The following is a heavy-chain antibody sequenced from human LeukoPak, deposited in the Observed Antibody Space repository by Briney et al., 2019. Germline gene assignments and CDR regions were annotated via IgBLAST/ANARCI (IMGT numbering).Heavy chain of an antibody. V-gene: IGHV4-39*01. CDR1: GGSISSSSYY. CDR3: ASGYSYGADN. D-gene: IGHD5-18*01. J-gene: IGHJ4*02. Sequence: SESVSLTWTVSGGSISSSSYYWGWIRQPPGNGLEWIGSIYYSGSTYYNPSLKSRATISVDTSKNQFSLKLSSVTAADTAVYYCASGYSYGADNWGQGTLVTVSS. CDR2: IYYSGST.